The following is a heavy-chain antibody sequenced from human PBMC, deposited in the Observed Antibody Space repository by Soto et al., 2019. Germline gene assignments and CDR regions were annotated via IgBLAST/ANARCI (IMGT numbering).Heavy chain of an antibody. D-gene: IGHD6-19*01. CDR2: IIPILDTA. Sequence: SVKVSCKASGDSFSNHGISWVRQAPGQGLEWVGGIIPILDTANYAQKFQGRATITADESTNTAYLQWSSLKASDTAMYYCARPIKGYSSGWNYGMDVWGQGTTVTVSS. J-gene: IGHJ6*02. CDR1: GDSFSNHG. V-gene: IGHV1-69*13. CDR3: ARPIKGYSSGWNYGMDV.